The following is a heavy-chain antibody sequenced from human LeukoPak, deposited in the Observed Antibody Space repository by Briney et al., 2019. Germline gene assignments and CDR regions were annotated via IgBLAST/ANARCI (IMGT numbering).Heavy chain of an antibody. CDR1: GGSFSGYY. Sequence: SETLSLTCAVYGGSFSGYYWSWIRQPPGKGLEWIGEINHSGSTNYNPSLKSRVTISVDTSKNQFSLRLSSVTAADTAVYYCAREVSSGWYRPNYYYMDVWGKGTTVTVSS. D-gene: IGHD6-19*01. CDR3: AREVSSGWYRPNYYYMDV. V-gene: IGHV4-34*01. CDR2: INHSGST. J-gene: IGHJ6*03.